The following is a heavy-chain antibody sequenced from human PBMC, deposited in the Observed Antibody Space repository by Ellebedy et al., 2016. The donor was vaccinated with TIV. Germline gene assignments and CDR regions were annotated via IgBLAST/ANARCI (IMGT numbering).Heavy chain of an antibody. CDR2: IPFDGSKE. V-gene: IGHV3-30-3*01. J-gene: IGHJ6*02. CDR1: GFTFNSYA. Sequence: PGGSLRLSCAASGFTFNSYAMHWVRQAPGKGPEWVGVIPFDGSKEYYADSVKGRFTISRDNSKHTAYLQLTSLRVEDTALYHCATDRGCCPAVVVPGTVHYGMDVWGQGTTVIVSS. CDR3: ATDRGCCPAVVVPGTVHYGMDV. D-gene: IGHD2-2*01.